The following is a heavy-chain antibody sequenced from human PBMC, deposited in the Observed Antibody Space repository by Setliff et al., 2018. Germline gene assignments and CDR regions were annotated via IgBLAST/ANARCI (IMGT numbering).Heavy chain of an antibody. CDR2: INHSGST. CDR3: ARGGYYYIRSYFDY. D-gene: IGHD3-22*01. CDR1: GGSFSGYY. V-gene: IGHV4-34*01. Sequence: KTSETLSLTCAVYGGSFSGYYWSWIRQPPGKGLEWIGEINHSGSTNYNPSLKSRVTISVDTSKNQFSLKLSPVTAADTAVYYCARGGYYYIRSYFDYWGQGTLVTVSS. J-gene: IGHJ4*02.